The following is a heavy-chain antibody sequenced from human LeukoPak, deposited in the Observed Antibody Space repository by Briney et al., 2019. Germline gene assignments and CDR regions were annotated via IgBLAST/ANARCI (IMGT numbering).Heavy chain of an antibody. CDR2: ISGSGGST. Sequence: PGGSLRLSCAASGFTFSSYAMSWVRQAPGKGLEWVSAISGSGGSTYYADSVKGRFTISRDNSKNTLYLQMNSLRADDTAVYYCAKNDRNGVNGAANYWGQGTLVTVSS. CDR1: GFTFSSYA. D-gene: IGHD3-22*01. CDR3: AKNDRNGVNGAANY. V-gene: IGHV3-23*01. J-gene: IGHJ4*02.